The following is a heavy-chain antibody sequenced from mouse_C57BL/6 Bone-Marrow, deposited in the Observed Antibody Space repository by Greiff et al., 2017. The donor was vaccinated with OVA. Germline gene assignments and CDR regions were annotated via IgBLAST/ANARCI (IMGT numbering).Heavy chain of an antibody. CDR2: IDPSDSYT. D-gene: IGHD4-1*01. V-gene: IGHV1-69*01. Sequence: VKLQQPGAELVMPGASVKLSCKASGYTFTSYWMHWVKQRPGQGLEWIGEIDPSDSYTNYNQKFKGKSTLTVDKSSSTAYLQLSSLTSEDSAVYDCARLYERDWGYVDCWGQGTTLTVSS. J-gene: IGHJ2*01. CDR1: GYTFTSYW. CDR3: ARLYERDWGYVDC.